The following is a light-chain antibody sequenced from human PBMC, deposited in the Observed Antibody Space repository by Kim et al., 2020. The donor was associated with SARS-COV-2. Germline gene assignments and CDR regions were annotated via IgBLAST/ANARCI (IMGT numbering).Light chain of an antibody. CDR3: GTWDDSLSAWV. CDR2: DNN. V-gene: IGLV1-51*01. Sequence: GQKVTISCTGSSSNNGNNYVSWYQHLPGTAPKLRIYDNNERSSGIPDRFSGSKSGTSATLAITGLQTGDEADYYCGTWDDSLSAWVFGGGTQLTVL. CDR1: SSNNGNNY. J-gene: IGLJ3*02.